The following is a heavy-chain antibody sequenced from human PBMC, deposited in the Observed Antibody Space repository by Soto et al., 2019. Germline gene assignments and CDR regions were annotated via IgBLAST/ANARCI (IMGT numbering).Heavy chain of an antibody. CDR2: SSAYNSNT. Sequence: GASVKVSCKPSVYTFTTYGITWVRQAPGQGLEWMGWSSAYNSNTNNAQKMQGRVTMTTDTSTSTADMELRSLRSDDTAVYYCARARDCSSTSCYGVDYYYYYYMDVWGKGTTVTVSS. CDR1: VYTFTTYG. J-gene: IGHJ6*03. V-gene: IGHV1-18*01. CDR3: ARARDCSSTSCYGVDYYYYYYMDV. D-gene: IGHD2-2*01.